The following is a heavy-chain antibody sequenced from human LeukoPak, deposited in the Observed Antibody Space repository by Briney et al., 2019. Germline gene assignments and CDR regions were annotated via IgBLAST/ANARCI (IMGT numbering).Heavy chain of an antibody. CDR3: ARGYNLHYYGSGSFLEY. V-gene: IGHV4-34*01. CDR2: INHSGAT. Sequence: SETLSLTCAVYGGSFSDYYWSWIRQPPGKGLEWIGEINHSGATNYNPSLKTRVTISLDTPKNQFSVNLTSVTAADTAFYYCARGYNLHYYGSGSFLEYWGHGTLVTVSS. CDR1: GGSFSDYY. D-gene: IGHD3-10*01. J-gene: IGHJ4*01.